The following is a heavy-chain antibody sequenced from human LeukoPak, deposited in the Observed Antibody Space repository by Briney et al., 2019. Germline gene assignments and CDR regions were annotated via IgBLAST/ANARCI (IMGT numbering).Heavy chain of an antibody. Sequence: PGGSLRLSCAASGFTFSSYAMHWVRQAPGKGLEWVAVISYDGSNKYYADSVKGRFTISRDNSKNTLYLQMNSLRAEDTAVYYCARDYTEQLAVDYWGQGTLVTVSS. CDR2: ISYDGSNK. J-gene: IGHJ4*02. CDR3: ARDYTEQLAVDY. CDR1: GFTFSSYA. V-gene: IGHV3-30-3*01. D-gene: IGHD6-6*01.